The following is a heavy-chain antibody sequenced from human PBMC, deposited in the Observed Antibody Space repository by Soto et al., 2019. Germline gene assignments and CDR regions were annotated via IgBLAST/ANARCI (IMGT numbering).Heavy chain of an antibody. CDR2: SKNKADSYTT. CDR3: XXXXXXXXXXAA. D-gene: IGHD2-15*01. J-gene: IGHJ4*02. Sequence: EVQLVESGGGLVQPGGSLRLSCAASGFTFSDHYMDWVRQAPGKGLEWVGRSKNKADSYTTEYAASVKGRFTISRDGSKTSLFLKMNSLKTEDXXXXXXXXXXXXXXXXAAWGQGILVTVSS. CDR1: GFTFSDHY. V-gene: IGHV3-72*01.